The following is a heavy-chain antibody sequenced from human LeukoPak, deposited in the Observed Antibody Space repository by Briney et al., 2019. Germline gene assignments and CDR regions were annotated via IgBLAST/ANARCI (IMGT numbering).Heavy chain of an antibody. CDR1: GYMFTGYY. D-gene: IGHD6-19*01. V-gene: IGHV1-2*02. CDR3: ARAVAVTGTPVYYMDV. CDR2: INPNSGGT. Sequence: GASVKVSCKASGYMFTGYYMHWVRQAPGQRLEWMGWINPNSGGTNYAQKFHGKVTINRDTSITTDYMDLNRLRSDDTAVYYCARAVAVTGTPVYYMDVWGKGTTVTVSS. J-gene: IGHJ6*03.